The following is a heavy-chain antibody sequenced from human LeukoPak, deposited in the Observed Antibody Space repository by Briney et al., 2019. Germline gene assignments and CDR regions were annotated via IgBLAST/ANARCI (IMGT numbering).Heavy chain of an antibody. CDR1: GGTFNTHI. D-gene: IGHD1-26*01. Sequence: SVKVSCTSPGGTFNTHIFNWVRQAPGQGLEWMGRITPIIGTTKYAQRFQGRVTITADTSTSTAYLELRGLTYDDSAVYYCTRVTLRGSKYNWFDPWGQGTHVSVSS. CDR3: TRVTLRGSKYNWFDP. J-gene: IGHJ5*02. V-gene: IGHV1-69*08. CDR2: ITPIIGTT.